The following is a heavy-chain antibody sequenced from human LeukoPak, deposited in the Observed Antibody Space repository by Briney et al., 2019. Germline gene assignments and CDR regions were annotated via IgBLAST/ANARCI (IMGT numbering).Heavy chain of an antibody. V-gene: IGHV3-21*01. D-gene: IGHD3-22*01. CDR1: GFTFSSYS. CDR3: AREASYYDSSGSEYYFDY. CDR2: ISSSSSYI. J-gene: IGHJ4*02. Sequence: KAGGSLRLSCGASGFTFSSYSMNWVRQAPGKGLEWVSSISSSSSYIYYADSVKGRFTISRDNAKNSLYLQMNSLRAEDTAVYYCAREASYYDSSGSEYYFDYWGQGTLVTVSS.